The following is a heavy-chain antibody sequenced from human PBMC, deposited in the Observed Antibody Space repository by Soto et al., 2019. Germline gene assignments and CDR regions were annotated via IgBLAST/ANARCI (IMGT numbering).Heavy chain of an antibody. CDR1: GGSVNSDNFY. CDR3: AREFSNSPEAFDS. V-gene: IGHV4-61*01. Sequence: NPSETLSLTCTVSGGSVNSDNFYWSWIRQPPGRGLEWIGYIYYTGVTKYNPSLKSRVTISIDTSRNQFSLKLSSVTAADTAIYYCAREFSNSPEAFDSWGQGSLVTVSS. J-gene: IGHJ4*02. CDR2: IYYTGVT. D-gene: IGHD6-6*01.